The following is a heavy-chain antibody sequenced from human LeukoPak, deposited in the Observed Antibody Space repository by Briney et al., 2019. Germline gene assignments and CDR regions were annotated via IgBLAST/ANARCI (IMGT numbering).Heavy chain of an antibody. CDR2: INSDGSNT. CDR3: ARGSPLGGN. V-gene: IGHV3-74*03. Sequence: PGGSLRLSCXASGFTFSSSWMHWVRQAPGKGLVWVSHINSDGSNTKYADSVKGRFTISRDNAKNTLSLQMNSLRAEDTAVYYCARGSPLGGNWGQGTLVTVSS. CDR1: GFTFSSSW. J-gene: IGHJ4*02.